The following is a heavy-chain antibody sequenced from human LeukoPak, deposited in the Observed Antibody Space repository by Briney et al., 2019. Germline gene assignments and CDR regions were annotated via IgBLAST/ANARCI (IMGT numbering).Heavy chain of an antibody. CDR3: ARERGVVINLNDAFDI. CDR2: VHTSGST. CDR1: GGSINYYS. J-gene: IGHJ3*02. Sequence: SETLSLTCTVSGGSINYYSWAWIRQPAGKGLEWIGRVHTSGSTNYNPSLKSRVTMSVDKSKNHFSLNLNSVTAADTAVYYCARERGVVINLNDAFDIWGQGTMVTVSA. V-gene: IGHV4-4*07. D-gene: IGHD3-3*01.